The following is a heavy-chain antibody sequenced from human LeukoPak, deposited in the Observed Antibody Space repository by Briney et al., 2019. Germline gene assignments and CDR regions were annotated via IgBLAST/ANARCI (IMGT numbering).Heavy chain of an antibody. CDR2: IFYSGHS. Sequence: PSETLSLTCSVSGGFNSRYYWSWVRQPLGKGLEWLGHIFYSGHSNYNASLTSRISMSVDTSRARFSLELASVIAADTAVYYCARIDPLGFFDQWGPGILVTVSS. V-gene: IGHV4-59*12. J-gene: IGHJ4*02. CDR1: GGFNSRYY. CDR3: ARIDPLGFFDQ. D-gene: IGHD6-25*01.